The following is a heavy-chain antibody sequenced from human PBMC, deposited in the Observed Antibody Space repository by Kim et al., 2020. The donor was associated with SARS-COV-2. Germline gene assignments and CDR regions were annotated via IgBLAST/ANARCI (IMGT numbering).Heavy chain of an antibody. Sequence: SETLSLTCTVSGGSISSGGYYWSWIRQHPGKGLEWIGYIYYSGSTYYNPSLKSRVTMSVDTSKNQFSLNLSSVTAADTAVYYCAREKGTVTTLDYWGQGTLVTVSS. D-gene: IGHD4-17*01. V-gene: IGHV4-31*03. CDR1: GGSISSGGYY. CDR2: IYYSGST. CDR3: AREKGTVTTLDY. J-gene: IGHJ4*02.